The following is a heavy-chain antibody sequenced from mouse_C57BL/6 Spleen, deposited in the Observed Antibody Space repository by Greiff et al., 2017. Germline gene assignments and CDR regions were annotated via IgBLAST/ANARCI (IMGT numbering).Heavy chain of an antibody. CDR2: IYPRSGNT. D-gene: IGHD6-5*01. CDR1: GYTFTSYG. CDR3: ARAYDLGDAMDY. J-gene: IGHJ4*01. Sequence: QVQLQQSGAELARPGASVKLSCKASGYTFTSYGISWVKQRTGQGLEWIGAIYPRSGNTYYNEKFKGKATLTAAKSSSTAYMELRSLTSEDSAVYCCARAYDLGDAMDYWGQGTSVTVSA. V-gene: IGHV1-81*01.